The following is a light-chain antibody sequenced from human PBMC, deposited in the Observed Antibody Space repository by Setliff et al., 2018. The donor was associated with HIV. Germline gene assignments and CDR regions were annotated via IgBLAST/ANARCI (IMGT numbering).Light chain of an antibody. CDR3: SSFTSSSTFV. J-gene: IGLJ1*01. CDR1: RGDVGGYNY. Sequence: QSVLTQPASVSGSPGQSITISCTGTRGDVGGYNYVSWYQQHPGRVPKLMIYEVTHRPSGVSNRFSGSKFGYTASLTISGLQAEDEADYYCSSFTSSSTFVFGTGTKAPS. V-gene: IGLV2-14*03. CDR2: EVT.